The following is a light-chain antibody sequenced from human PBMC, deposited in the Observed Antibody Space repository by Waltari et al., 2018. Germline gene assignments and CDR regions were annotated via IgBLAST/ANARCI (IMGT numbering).Light chain of an antibody. CDR2: GAS. V-gene: IGKV3-15*01. CDR1: QSVSSN. CDR3: QQYNKWPT. Sequence: EVVMTQSPATLSVSPGQRATLSCRASQSVSSNLAWYQQKPGQAPRLLIYGASTRATGIPARFSGSGSGTEFTLTISSLQSEDFAVYYCQQYNKWPTFGQGTKLEI. J-gene: IGKJ2*01.